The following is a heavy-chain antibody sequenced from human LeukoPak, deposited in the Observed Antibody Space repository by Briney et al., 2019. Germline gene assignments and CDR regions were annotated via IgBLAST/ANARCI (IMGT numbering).Heavy chain of an antibody. CDR1: GFTFGDYA. D-gene: IGHD3-22*01. CDR3: SSEGGTIYYDGSNYPLDY. V-gene: IGHV3-49*04. CDR2: IRGKIYGGTT. Sequence: GGSLRLSCTASGFTFGDYAMSWVRQAPGKGLEWVGFIRGKIYGGTTEYAASVRGRFSISRDDSKSIVYLQMNSLKTEDTAVYFCSSEGGTIYYDGSNYPLDYWGQGTLVTVSS. J-gene: IGHJ4*02.